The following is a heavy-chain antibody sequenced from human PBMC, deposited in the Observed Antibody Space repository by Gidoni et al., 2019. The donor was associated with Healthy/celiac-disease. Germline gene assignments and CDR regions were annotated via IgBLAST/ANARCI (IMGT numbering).Heavy chain of an antibody. Sequence: QVQLVESGGGLVKPGGSLRPSCAASGFTLSAYYMSWPRPAPGKGLEWVSYISSSGSTIYYADSVKGRFTISRDNAKNSLYLQMNSLRAEDTAVYYCAREGYYDSSGYYLMRAYYYYGMDVWGQGTTVTVSS. V-gene: IGHV3-11*01. J-gene: IGHJ6*02. CDR1: GFTLSAYY. CDR2: ISSSGSTI. D-gene: IGHD3-22*01. CDR3: AREGYYDSSGYYLMRAYYYYGMDV.